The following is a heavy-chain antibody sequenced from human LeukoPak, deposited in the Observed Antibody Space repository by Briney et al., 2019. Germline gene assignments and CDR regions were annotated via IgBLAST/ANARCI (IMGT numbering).Heavy chain of an antibody. D-gene: IGHD5-18*01. J-gene: IGHJ4*02. CDR2: IYYSGST. V-gene: IGHV4-59*01. CDR1: GVSITSYY. Sequence: SETLSLTCTVSGVSITSYYWSWIRQPPGKGLEWIGHIYYSGSTNYNPSLKSRVTISIDTSKNQFSLRLSSVTAADTAVYYCARGAAGYSYGWGQGTLVTVSS. CDR3: ARGAAGYSYG.